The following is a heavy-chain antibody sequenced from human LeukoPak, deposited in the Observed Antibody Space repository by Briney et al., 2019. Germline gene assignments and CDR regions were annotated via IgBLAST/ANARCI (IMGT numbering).Heavy chain of an antibody. CDR1: GGSISSYY. D-gene: IGHD3-9*01. V-gene: IGHV4-59*01. CDR3: ARADVLRYFDWLDSGYYFDY. CDR2: IYYSGST. J-gene: IGHJ4*02. Sequence: PSETLSLTCTVSGGSISSYYWSWIRQPPGKGLEWIGCIYYSGSTNYNPSLKSRVTISVDTSKNQFSLKLSSVTAADTAVYYCARADVLRYFDWLDSGYYFDYWGQGTLVTVSS.